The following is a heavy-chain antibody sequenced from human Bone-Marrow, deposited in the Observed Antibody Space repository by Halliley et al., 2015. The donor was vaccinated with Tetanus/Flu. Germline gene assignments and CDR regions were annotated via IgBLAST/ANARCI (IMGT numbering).Heavy chain of an antibody. CDR3: ARDQHGLYGMDV. CDR2: ISGTGRTI. J-gene: IGHJ6*02. V-gene: IGHV3-48*03. Sequence: GLGGVSYISGTGRTIYYADSVKGRFTTSRDNAKNSLYLQMDRLRVEDTAVYYCARDQHGLYGMDVWGPGTTVIVSS.